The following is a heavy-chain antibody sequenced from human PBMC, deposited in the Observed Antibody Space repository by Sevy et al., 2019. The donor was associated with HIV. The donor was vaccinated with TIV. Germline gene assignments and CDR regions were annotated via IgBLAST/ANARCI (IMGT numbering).Heavy chain of an antibody. CDR1: GGSFSGYY. V-gene: IGHV4-34*01. D-gene: IGHD6-6*01. CDR3: ARVGSIAARVGSNWFDP. Sequence: SETLPLTCAVYGGSFSGYYWSWIRQPPGKGLEWIGEINHSGSTNYNPSLNSRVTISVDTSKNQFSLKLSSVTAADTAVYYCARVGSIAARVGSNWFDPWGQGTLVTVSS. CDR2: INHSGST. J-gene: IGHJ5*02.